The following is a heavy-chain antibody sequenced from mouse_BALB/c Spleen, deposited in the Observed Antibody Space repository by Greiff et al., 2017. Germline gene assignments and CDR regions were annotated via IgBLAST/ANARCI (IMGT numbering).Heavy chain of an antibody. D-gene: IGHD1-2*01. Sequence: VQLQQSGPGLVAPSQSLSITCTVSGFSLTGYGVNWVRQPPGKGLEWLGMIWGDGSTDYNSALKSRLSISKDNSKSQVFFKMNSLQADDTAIYYCAKSTATSYAMDYWGQGTSVTVSS. CDR2: IWGDGST. CDR3: AKSTATSYAMDY. V-gene: IGHV2-6-7*01. CDR1: GFSLTGYG. J-gene: IGHJ4*01.